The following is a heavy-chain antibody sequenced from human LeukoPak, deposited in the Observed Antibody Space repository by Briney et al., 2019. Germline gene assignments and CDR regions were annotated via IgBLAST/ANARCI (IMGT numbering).Heavy chain of an antibody. D-gene: IGHD2-2*01. Sequence: GGSLRLSCAASGFTFSIYGMHWVRQAPGKGLEWVAFIRYDGSNKYYADSVEGRFTISRDNSKNTLYLQMNSLRAEDTAVYYCAKEGSLLGYCSSTSCFLDYWGQGTLVTVSS. CDR3: AKEGSLLGYCSSTSCFLDY. J-gene: IGHJ4*02. V-gene: IGHV3-30*02. CDR2: IRYDGSNK. CDR1: GFTFSIYG.